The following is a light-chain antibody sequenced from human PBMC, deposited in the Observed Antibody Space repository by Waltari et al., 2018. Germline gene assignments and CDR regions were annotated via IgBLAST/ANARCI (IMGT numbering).Light chain of an antibody. CDR2: DVI. Sequence: QSALTQPASVSGSPGQSITISCTGTSSDVGGYNYVSWYQHHPGKAPKLMIYDVINRPSGVSTRCSGSKSGNTASLTISGLQAEDEADYYCSSFTGSTTWVFGGGTKLTVL. V-gene: IGLV2-14*03. J-gene: IGLJ3*02. CDR3: SSFTGSTTWV. CDR1: SSDVGGYNY.